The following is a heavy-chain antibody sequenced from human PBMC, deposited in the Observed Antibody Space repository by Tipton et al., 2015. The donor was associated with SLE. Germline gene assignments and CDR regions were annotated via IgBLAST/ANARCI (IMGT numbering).Heavy chain of an antibody. CDR2: ISWNGGIT. D-gene: IGHD5-18*01. Sequence: SLRLSCIASGFNFHDYAMHWVRQAPGKGLEGVASISWNGGITGYADSVKGRFTISRDNAKNTLYLQMNSLRAEDTAVYYCARGGEYSYGTFDYWGQGTLVTVSS. CDR1: GFNFHDYA. CDR3: ARGGEYSYGTFDY. J-gene: IGHJ4*02. V-gene: IGHV3-9*01.